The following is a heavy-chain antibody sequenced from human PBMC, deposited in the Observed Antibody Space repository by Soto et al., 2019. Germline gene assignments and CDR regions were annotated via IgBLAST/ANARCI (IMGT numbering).Heavy chain of an antibody. CDR2: INPMSGAT. J-gene: IGHJ4*02. Sequence: QGDLVQSGAEVRELGASVKVSCRTSGYTFINYYIHWVRQAPGHGLEWMAIINPMSGATNYAQKFQGKITLTMDTSTTTVYMEVSSLTSEETAVYYCARDLAAGDLWGQGTLVTVSS. CDR3: ARDLAAGDL. V-gene: IGHV1-46*01. D-gene: IGHD2-21*01. CDR1: GYTFINYY.